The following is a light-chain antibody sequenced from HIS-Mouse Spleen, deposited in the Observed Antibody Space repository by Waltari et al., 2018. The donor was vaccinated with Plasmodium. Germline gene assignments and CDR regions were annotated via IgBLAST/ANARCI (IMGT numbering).Light chain of an antibody. CDR3: QAWDSSTVV. Sequence: SALTQPRSVSGSPGQSVTISCTGTSSDVGGYNYVAWYQQHPGKPPKLMIYDVSKRPAGVPDRFSGSKSGNTASLTISGLQAEDEADYYCQAWDSSTVVFGGGTKLTVL. CDR1: SSDVGGYNY. V-gene: IGLV2-11*01. J-gene: IGLJ2*01. CDR2: DVS.